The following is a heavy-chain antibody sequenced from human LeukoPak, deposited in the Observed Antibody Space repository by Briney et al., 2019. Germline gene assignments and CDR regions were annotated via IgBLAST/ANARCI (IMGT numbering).Heavy chain of an antibody. V-gene: IGHV4-59*08. CDR2: ISYSGSS. CDR1: AASISNYD. J-gene: IGHJ5*01. D-gene: IGHD6-19*01. Sequence: PSETLSLTCTVSAASISNYDWSWIRQSPGKGLEWIGYISYSGSSNYNPSLKSRVSISFDTSKNHFSLSLTAVTAADTAVYYCARNWGSGGSYLFDSWGRGALVRVSS. CDR3: ARNWGSGGSYLFDS.